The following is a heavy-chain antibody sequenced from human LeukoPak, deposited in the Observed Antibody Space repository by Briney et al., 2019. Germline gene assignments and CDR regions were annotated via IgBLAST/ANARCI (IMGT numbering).Heavy chain of an antibody. V-gene: IGHV1-3*03. CDR3: AREGIGELPPAGFDY. Sequence: GSSVTVSYKDSGYTFTDYYMLWVRQAPGQGLDGMGWINAGNGNKKYSQEFQGRVTMTRDTSASTAYMELSSLRSEDMAVYYCAREGIGELPPAGFDYWGQGTLVTVSS. J-gene: IGHJ4*02. CDR1: GYTFTDYY. CDR2: INAGNGNK. D-gene: IGHD3-10*01.